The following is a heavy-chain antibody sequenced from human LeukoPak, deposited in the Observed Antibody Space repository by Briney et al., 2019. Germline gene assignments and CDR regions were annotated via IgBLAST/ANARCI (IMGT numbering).Heavy chain of an antibody. J-gene: IGHJ6*03. V-gene: IGHV4-39*07. D-gene: IGHD3-10*01. CDR2: IYYTGNT. CDR3: ARAYSGSGSYYRVYYYYMDV. Sequence: PSETLSLTCSVSGDSITSYYWGWIRQPPGKGLEWIGNIYYTGNTYYNSSLKNRVTISLDTSKNQFSLKVISMTAADTAAYYCARAYSGSGSYYRVYYYYMDVWGKGTTVTISS. CDR1: GDSITSYY.